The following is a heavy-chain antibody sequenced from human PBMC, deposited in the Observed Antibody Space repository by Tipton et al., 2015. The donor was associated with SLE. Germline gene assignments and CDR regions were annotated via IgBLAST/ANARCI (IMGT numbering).Heavy chain of an antibody. CDR3: ALDYDILTGRGNFDY. Sequence: SLRLSCGFTFSRYWMNWVRQAPGKGLEWVANINQDGSEKHYVDSLKGRFTISRDNAKKSLYLQMNSLRAEDTAVYYCALDYDILTGRGNFDYWGQGTRVTVSS. CDR2: INQDGSEK. J-gene: IGHJ4*02. CDR1: FTFSRYW. D-gene: IGHD3-9*01. V-gene: IGHV3-7*03.